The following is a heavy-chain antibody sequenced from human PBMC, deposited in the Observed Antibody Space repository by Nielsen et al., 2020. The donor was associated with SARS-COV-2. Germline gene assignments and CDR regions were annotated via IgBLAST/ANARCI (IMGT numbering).Heavy chain of an antibody. D-gene: IGHD6-6*01. V-gene: IGHV1-18*01. CDR3: AREVPGMYSRSSGGFLYYFDY. Sequence: ASVKVSCKASGYTFTSYGISWVRQAPGQGLEWMGWISAYNGNTNYAQKLQGRVTMSTDTSTSTAYMALMSMRSDDTAVYYCAREVPGMYSRSSGGFLYYFDYWDQGTLVTVSS. CDR1: GYTFTSYG. J-gene: IGHJ4*02. CDR2: ISAYNGNT.